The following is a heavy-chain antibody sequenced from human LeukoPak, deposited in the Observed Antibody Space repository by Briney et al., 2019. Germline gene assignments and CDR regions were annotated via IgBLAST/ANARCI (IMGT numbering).Heavy chain of an antibody. V-gene: IGHV3-23*01. CDR2: ISGSGGST. CDR1: GFTFSSYA. D-gene: IGHD2-2*01. J-gene: IGHJ5*02. CDR3: AKGRYCSSTSCLGSWFDP. Sequence: GGSLRLSCAASGFTFSSYAMSWVRQAPGEGLEWVSAISGSGGSTYYADSVKGRFTISRDNSKNTLYLQMNSLRAEDTAVYYCAKGRYCSSTSCLGSWFDPWGQGTLVTVSS.